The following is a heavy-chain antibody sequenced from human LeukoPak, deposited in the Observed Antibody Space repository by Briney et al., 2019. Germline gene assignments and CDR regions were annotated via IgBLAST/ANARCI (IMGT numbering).Heavy chain of an antibody. J-gene: IGHJ6*03. D-gene: IGHD3-10*01. CDR2: ISAYNGNT. V-gene: IGHV1-18*01. CDR1: GYTFTSYG. CDR3: ARDLIRGRYYYYMDV. Sequence: GASVKVSCKASGYTFTSYGISWVRQAPGQGLEWMGWISAYNGNTNYAQKLQGRVTMTTDTSTSIAYMELRSLRSDDTAVYYCARDLIRGRYYYYMDVWGKGTTVTVSS.